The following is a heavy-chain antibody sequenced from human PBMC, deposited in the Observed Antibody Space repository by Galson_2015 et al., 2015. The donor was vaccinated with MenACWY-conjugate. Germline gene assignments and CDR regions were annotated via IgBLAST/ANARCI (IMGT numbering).Heavy chain of an antibody. CDR2: ISGSGGST. Sequence: SLRLSCAASGFTFSSYIMSWIRQAPGKGLEWVSDISGSGGSTYYADSVKGRFTVSRDNSKNTLYLQMNSLRAEDTAVYYCAKAVRFLEWMYGGMDVWGQGTTVTVSS. D-gene: IGHD3-3*01. CDR3: AKAVRFLEWMYGGMDV. V-gene: IGHV3-23*01. CDR1: GFTFSSYI. J-gene: IGHJ6*02.